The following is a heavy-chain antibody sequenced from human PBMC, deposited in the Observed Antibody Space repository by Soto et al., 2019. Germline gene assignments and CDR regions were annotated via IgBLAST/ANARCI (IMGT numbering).Heavy chain of an antibody. CDR2: ISYDGSDK. D-gene: IGHD2-15*01. J-gene: IGHJ1*01. V-gene: IGHV3-30*18. CDR3: AKGGLVATTDFQH. CDR1: GFTFSSYG. Sequence: QVQLVESGGGVVQPGRSLRLSCAASGFTFSSYGMHWVRQAPGKGLEWVAVISYDGSDKYYADSVKGRFTISRDNSNNTLHLQMDGLRAEDTAVYYCAKGGLVATTDFQHWGQGSLVTASS.